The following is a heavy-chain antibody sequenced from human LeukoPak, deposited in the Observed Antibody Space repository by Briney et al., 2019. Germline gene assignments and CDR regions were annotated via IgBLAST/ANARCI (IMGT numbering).Heavy chain of an antibody. V-gene: IGHV1-8*01. J-gene: IGHJ4*02. Sequence: ASVKVSCKASGYTFTSYDINWVRQATGQGLEWMGWMNPNSGNTGYAQKFQGRVTMTRNTSISTAYMELSSLRSEDTAVYYRARGRHSSGWYEPDYWGQGTLVTVSS. CDR3: ARGRHSSGWYEPDY. CDR1: GYTFTSYD. D-gene: IGHD6-19*01. CDR2: MNPNSGNT.